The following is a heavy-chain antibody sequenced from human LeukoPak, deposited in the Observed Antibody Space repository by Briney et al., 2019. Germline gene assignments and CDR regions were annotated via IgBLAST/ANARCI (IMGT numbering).Heavy chain of an antibody. J-gene: IGHJ4*02. CDR3: TRDLGSSQ. D-gene: IGHD3-10*01. CDR2: IKGKNEGETT. V-gene: IGHV3-15*01. CDR1: GFTFSNAW. Sequence: TTGGSLRLSCSASGFTFSNAWMTWVRQAPGKGLEWVGRIKGKNEGETTDYAAPVKGRFTISRDDPPNTLYLQMNSLKTEDTAMYYCTRDLGSSQWGQGTLVIVSS.